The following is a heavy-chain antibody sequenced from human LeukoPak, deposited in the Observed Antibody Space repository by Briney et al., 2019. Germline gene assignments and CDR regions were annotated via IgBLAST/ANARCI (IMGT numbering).Heavy chain of an antibody. CDR1: GYTFTGYY. D-gene: IGHD6-13*01. Sequence: SVKVSCKASGYTFTGYYMHWVRQAPGQGLEWMGGIIPIFGTANYAQKFQGRVTITADKSTSTAYMELSSLRSEDTAVYYCARGRPTTSIAAAGVNWFDSWGQGTLVTVSS. J-gene: IGHJ5*01. CDR2: IIPIFGTA. V-gene: IGHV1-69*06. CDR3: ARGRPTTSIAAAGVNWFDS.